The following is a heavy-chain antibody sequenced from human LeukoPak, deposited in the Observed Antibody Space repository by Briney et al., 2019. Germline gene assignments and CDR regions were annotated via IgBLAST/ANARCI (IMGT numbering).Heavy chain of an antibody. CDR2: IIPIFGTA. J-gene: IGHJ4*02. V-gene: IGHV1-69*06. D-gene: IGHD3-9*01. CDR3: ASKYYDILTGYPY. CDR1: GGTFSSYA. Sequence: SVKVSCKASGGTFSSYAISWVRQAPGQGLEWMGGIIPIFGTANYAQKFQGRDTITADKSTSTAYMELSSLRSEDTAVYYCASKYYDILTGYPYWGQGTLVTVSS.